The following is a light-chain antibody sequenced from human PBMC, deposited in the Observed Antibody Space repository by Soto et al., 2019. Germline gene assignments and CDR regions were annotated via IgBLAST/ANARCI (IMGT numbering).Light chain of an antibody. CDR1: QSLSAF. V-gene: IGKV3-20*01. CDR3: QQYGFSPMYT. J-gene: IGKJ2*01. Sequence: EIVLTQSPGTLSLSPGERATLSCRASQSLSAFLAWYQQQPGQAPRLLIYGASTRATGIPDRFSGSGSGTDFTLTISRLEPEDFEVYYCQQYGFSPMYTFGQGTKLEI. CDR2: GAS.